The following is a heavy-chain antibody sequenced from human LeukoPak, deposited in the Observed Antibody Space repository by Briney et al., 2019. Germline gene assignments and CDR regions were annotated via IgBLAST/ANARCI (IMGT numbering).Heavy chain of an antibody. V-gene: IGHV1-69*13. D-gene: IGHD3-22*01. CDR2: IIPIFGTA. Sequence: SVKVSCKASGGTFSSYAISWVRQAPGQGLEWMGGIIPIFGTANYAQKFQGRVTITAGESTSTAYMELSSLRSEDTAVYYCARDGNYYYDSSGYYGDDYWGQGTLVTVSS. CDR1: GGTFSSYA. J-gene: IGHJ4*02. CDR3: ARDGNYYYDSSGYYGDDY.